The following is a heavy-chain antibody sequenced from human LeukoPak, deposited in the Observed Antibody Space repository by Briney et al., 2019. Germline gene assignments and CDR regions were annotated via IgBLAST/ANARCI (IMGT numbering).Heavy chain of an antibody. D-gene: IGHD6-19*01. CDR2: ITGNTDTT. J-gene: IGHJ5*02. V-gene: IGHV3-23*01. CDR3: AKSPYNSPLGSWIDP. Sequence: GGSLRLSCTASGFTFSNYAMTWVRQAPGKGLEWVSSITGNTDTTYYVDSVKGRFTLSRDNSKNTLYLHMNSLRAEDAAVYYCAKSPYNSPLGSWIDPWGQGTLVTVSS. CDR1: GFTFSNYA.